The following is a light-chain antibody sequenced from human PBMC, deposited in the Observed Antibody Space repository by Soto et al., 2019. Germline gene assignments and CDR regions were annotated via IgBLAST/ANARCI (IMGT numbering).Light chain of an antibody. CDR3: QQHSNWKIT. Sequence: EIVLTQSPVTLSLSPGERATLSCRASQSVSSYLVWYQQKPGQAPRLLIYDASNRATGIPARFSGSGSGTDFTLTISSLEPEDFAVYCCQQHSNWKITFGGGTKVEIK. J-gene: IGKJ4*01. V-gene: IGKV3-11*01. CDR2: DAS. CDR1: QSVSSY.